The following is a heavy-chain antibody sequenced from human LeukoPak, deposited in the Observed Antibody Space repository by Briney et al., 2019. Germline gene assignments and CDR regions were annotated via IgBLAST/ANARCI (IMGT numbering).Heavy chain of an antibody. V-gene: IGHV3-74*03. CDR2: INSDGS. CDR1: GFTFSSYW. CDR3: ARDRGSYDAFDI. J-gene: IGHJ3*02. D-gene: IGHD1-26*01. Sequence: GGSLRLSCAASGFTFSSYWMHWVRQAPGKGLVWVSRINSDGSRYADSVNGRFTISRDNAKNTLYLQMNSLRAEDTAVYYCARDRGSYDAFDIWGQGTMVTVSS.